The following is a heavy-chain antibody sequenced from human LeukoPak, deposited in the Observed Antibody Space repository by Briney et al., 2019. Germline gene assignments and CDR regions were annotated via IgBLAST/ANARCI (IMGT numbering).Heavy chain of an antibody. CDR2: IKSKTDGGII. V-gene: IGHV3-15*01. CDR3: ITDPRTIVPDSDY. J-gene: IGHJ4*02. CDR1: GFIFSNAW. Sequence: GGSLRLSCVASGFIFSNAWMSWVRQARGEGLEWGGRIKSKTDGGIIDYAAPVQGRFTISRDDSTNTLSLQINSLKTEDTAVYYCITDPRTIVPDSDYWGQGTLVTVSS. D-gene: IGHD2-8*01.